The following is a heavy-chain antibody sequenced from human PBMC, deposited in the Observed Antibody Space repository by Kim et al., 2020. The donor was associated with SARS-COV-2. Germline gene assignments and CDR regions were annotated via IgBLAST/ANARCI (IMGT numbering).Heavy chain of an antibody. CDR2: ISSSSSYI. D-gene: IGHD4-17*01. J-gene: IGHJ3*02. Sequence: GGSLRLSCAASGFTFSSYSMNWVRQAPGKGLEWVSSISSSSSYIYYADSVKGRFTISRDNAKNSLYLQMNSLRAEDTAVYYCARDHGESSQDAFDIWGQGTLVTVSS. CDR3: ARDHGESSQDAFDI. V-gene: IGHV3-21*01. CDR1: GFTFSSYS.